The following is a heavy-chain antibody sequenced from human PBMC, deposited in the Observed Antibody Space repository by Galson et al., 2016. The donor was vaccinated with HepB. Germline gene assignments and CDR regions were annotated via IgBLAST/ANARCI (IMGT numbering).Heavy chain of an antibody. V-gene: IGHV3-74*01. D-gene: IGHD3-3*01. CDR1: GFAFSDYW. CDR2: INNYGMST. J-gene: IGHJ5*01. CDR3: ARRPTLRSLDGVFDS. Sequence: SLRLSCAASGFAFSDYWMHWVRQVPGQGPVWVSRINNYGMSTDYADSVKGRFTISRDNARNTLFLQMNSLRVEDTAVYYCARRPTLRSLDGVFDSWGQGIVVSVSS.